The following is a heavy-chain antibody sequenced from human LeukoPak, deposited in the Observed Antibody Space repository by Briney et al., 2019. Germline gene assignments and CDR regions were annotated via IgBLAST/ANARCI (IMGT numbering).Heavy chain of an antibody. D-gene: IGHD6-13*01. J-gene: IGHJ4*02. Sequence: SVKVSCKASGGTFSSYAISWVRQAPGRGLEWMGGIIPIFGTANYAQKFQGRVTITADESTSTAYMELSSLRSEDTAVYYCARVSPSQQLVRGGPFDYWGQGTLVTVSS. CDR1: GGTFSSYA. CDR3: ARVSPSQQLVRGGPFDY. CDR2: IIPIFGTA. V-gene: IGHV1-69*13.